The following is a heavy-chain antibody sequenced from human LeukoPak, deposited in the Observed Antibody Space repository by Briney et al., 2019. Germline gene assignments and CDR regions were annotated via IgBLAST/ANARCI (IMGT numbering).Heavy chain of an antibody. D-gene: IGHD5-12*01. J-gene: IGHJ4*02. CDR2: ISYDASII. CDR3: AKDVYSGPFDY. V-gene: IGHV3-30*04. Sequence: GRSLRLSCAASGFSFSSYAMHWFRQAPGKGLEWMALISYDASIIYYADSVKGRFTISRDNSKNTLYLQMNSLRAEDTAVYYCAKDVYSGPFDYWGQGTLVTVSS. CDR1: GFSFSSYA.